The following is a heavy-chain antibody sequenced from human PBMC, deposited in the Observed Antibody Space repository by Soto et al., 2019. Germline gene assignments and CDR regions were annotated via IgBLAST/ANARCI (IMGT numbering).Heavy chain of an antibody. Sequence: QVQLVQSGAEVKKPGSSVKVSCTASGGTFSSYAISWVRQAPGQGLEGMGGIIPIFGTANYAPKFQGRVPITADESTSTAYMELSSLRSEDTAVYYCARAPYDILTGYYPYYYYYGMDVWGQGTTVTVSS. D-gene: IGHD3-9*01. CDR2: IIPIFGTA. J-gene: IGHJ6*02. CDR1: GGTFSSYA. V-gene: IGHV1-69*12. CDR3: ARAPYDILTGYYPYYYYYGMDV.